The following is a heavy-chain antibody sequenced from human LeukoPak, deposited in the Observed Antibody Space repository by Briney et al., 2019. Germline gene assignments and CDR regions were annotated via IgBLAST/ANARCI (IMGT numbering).Heavy chain of an antibody. Sequence: NASETLSLTCTVSGGSISSYYWSWIRQPPGKGLEWIGRIYGSGSTNYSPSLKSRVTMSLDTSKNQFSLKLSSVTAADTAVYYCAREGDDGYSFGYPISYWGQGSLVTVSS. J-gene: IGHJ4*02. CDR1: GGSISSYY. CDR2: IYGSGST. D-gene: IGHD5-18*01. V-gene: IGHV4-4*07. CDR3: AREGDDGYSFGYPISY.